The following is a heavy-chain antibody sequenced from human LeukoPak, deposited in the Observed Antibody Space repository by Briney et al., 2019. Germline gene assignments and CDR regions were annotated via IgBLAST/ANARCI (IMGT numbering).Heavy chain of an antibody. CDR3: AREDLALGGWYHYYGMDV. CDR1: GYTFTSSG. J-gene: IGHJ6*02. Sequence: ASVKVSCKASGYTFTSSGINWVRQAPGQGLEWMGWINAGNGNTKYSQKFQGRVTITRDTSASTAYMELSSLRSEDTAVYYCAREDLALGGWYHYYGMDVWGQGTTVTVSS. D-gene: IGHD6-19*01. CDR2: INAGNGNT. V-gene: IGHV1-3*01.